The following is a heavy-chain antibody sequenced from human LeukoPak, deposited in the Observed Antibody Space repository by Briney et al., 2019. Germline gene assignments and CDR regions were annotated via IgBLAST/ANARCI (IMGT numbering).Heavy chain of an antibody. J-gene: IGHJ4*02. CDR2: IYTSGST. D-gene: IGHD5-12*01. CDR3: AREGATYSGYDFKEI. CDR1: GGSISSYY. V-gene: IGHV4-4*07. Sequence: SETLSLTCTVSGGSISSYYWSWIRQPAGKGLEWIGRIYTSGSTNYNPSLKSRVTMSVDTSKNQFSLKLGSVTAADTAVYYCAREGATYSGYDFKEIWGQGTLVTVSS.